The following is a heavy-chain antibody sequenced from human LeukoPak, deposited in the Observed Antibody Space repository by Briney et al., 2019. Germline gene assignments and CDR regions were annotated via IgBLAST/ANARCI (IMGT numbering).Heavy chain of an antibody. J-gene: IGHJ4*02. CDR2: IKYDESEI. Sequence: GGSLTLSCPASAFTFSSFWIGWVRQAPGKGLEWVASIKYDESEIHYVDSVKGRFTISRDNAKNSLYLQMNRLRAEDTAVYCCVRVTANGYFDYWGQGSLVTVSS. D-gene: IGHD1-1*01. CDR1: AFTFSSFW. CDR3: VRVTANGYFDY. V-gene: IGHV3-7*04.